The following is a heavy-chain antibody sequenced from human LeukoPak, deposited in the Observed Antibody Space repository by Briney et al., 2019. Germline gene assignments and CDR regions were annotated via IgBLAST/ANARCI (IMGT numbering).Heavy chain of an antibody. J-gene: IGHJ2*01. D-gene: IGHD6-19*01. V-gene: IGHV4-59*01. CDR3: ARPSRYSSGGTHWYFDL. Sequence: PSETLSLTCTVSGGSISSYYWSWIRQPPGKGLEWIGYIYYSGSTNYNPSLKSRVTISVDTSKNQFSLKLSSVTAADTAVYYCARPSRYSSGGTHWYFDLWGRGTLVTVSS. CDR2: IYYSGST. CDR1: GGSISSYY.